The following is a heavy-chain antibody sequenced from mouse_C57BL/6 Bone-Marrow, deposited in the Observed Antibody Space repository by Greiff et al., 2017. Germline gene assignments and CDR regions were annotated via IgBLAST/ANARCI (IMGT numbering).Heavy chain of an antibody. CDR1: GYTFTSYW. Sequence: QVQLQQPGAELVKPGASVKLSCTASGYTFTSYWMHWVKQRPGQGLEWIGMIHPNSGSTNYHEKFKSKATLTVANSSRTSYMQLSSMTSEDTAVYYCVSSYGSIDYWGQGTTLTVSS. D-gene: IGHD1-1*01. CDR3: VSSYGSIDY. V-gene: IGHV1-64*01. CDR2: IHPNSGST. J-gene: IGHJ2*01.